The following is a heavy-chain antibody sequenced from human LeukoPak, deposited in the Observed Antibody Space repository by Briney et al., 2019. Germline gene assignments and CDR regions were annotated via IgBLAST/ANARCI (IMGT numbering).Heavy chain of an antibody. Sequence: SLKISCKASGGTFSSYAISWVRQAPGQGLEWVGRIIPILGITNYAQKFHGRVTITADKSTSTAYTELSSMRSEETAAYYCARDFCYSGSYYYYGMDVWGQGTTVTVSS. CDR2: IIPILGIT. CDR3: ARDFCYSGSYYYYGMDV. V-gene: IGHV1-69*04. J-gene: IGHJ6*02. D-gene: IGHD2-21*02. CDR1: GGTFSSYA.